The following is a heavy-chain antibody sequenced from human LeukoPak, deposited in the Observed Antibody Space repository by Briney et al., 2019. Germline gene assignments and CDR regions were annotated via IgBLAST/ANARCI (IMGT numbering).Heavy chain of an antibody. Sequence: GASVKVSCKASGYTFTGYYMHWVRQAPGQGLEWMGWINPNSGGTNYAQKFQGRVTMTRDTSISTAYMELSRLRSEDTAVYYCARVGRRGADYYYYMDVWGKGTTVTVSS. CDR1: GYTFTGYY. V-gene: IGHV1-2*02. D-gene: IGHD1-26*01. CDR2: INPNSGGT. J-gene: IGHJ6*03. CDR3: ARVGRRGADYYYYMDV.